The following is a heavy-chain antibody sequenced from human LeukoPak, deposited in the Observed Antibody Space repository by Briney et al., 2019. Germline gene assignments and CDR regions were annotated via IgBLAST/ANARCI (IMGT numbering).Heavy chain of an antibody. CDR2: INSNGGST. CDR3: AKKTD. Sequence: GGSLRLSCVVSGFTLSSFAMHWVRQAPGKGLEYISAINSNGGSTYYADSVKGRFTISRDNSKNTLYLQMNSLRAEDTAVYYCAKKTDWGQGTLVTVSS. CDR1: GFTLSSFA. V-gene: IGHV3-64*02. D-gene: IGHD1-1*01. J-gene: IGHJ4*02.